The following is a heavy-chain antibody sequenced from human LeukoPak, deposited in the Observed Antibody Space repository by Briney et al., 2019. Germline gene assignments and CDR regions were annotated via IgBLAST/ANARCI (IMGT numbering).Heavy chain of an antibody. CDR3: ARLLFRYCSGGSCPDAFDI. V-gene: IGHV4-59*08. Sequence: SETLSLTCTVSGGSISSYYWSWIRQPPGKGLEWIGYIYYSGSTNYNPSLKSRVTISVVTSKSQFSLKLSSVTAADTAVYYCARLLFRYCSGGSCPDAFDIWGQGTMVTVSS. CDR1: GGSISSYY. J-gene: IGHJ3*02. CDR2: IYYSGST. D-gene: IGHD2-15*01.